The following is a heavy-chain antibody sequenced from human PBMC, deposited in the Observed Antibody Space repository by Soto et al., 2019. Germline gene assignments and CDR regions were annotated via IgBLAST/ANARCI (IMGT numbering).Heavy chain of an antibody. CDR2: ISGSGGST. D-gene: IGHD3-10*01. J-gene: IGHJ6*03. V-gene: IGHV3-23*01. CDR1: GFTFSSYA. CDR3: ARQSPRGYYYMDL. Sequence: EVQLLESGGGLVQPGGSLRLSCAASGFTFSSYAMSWVRQAPGKGLEWVSAISGSGGSTYYADSVKGRFTISRDNSKNTLYLQMNSLRAENTAVYYCARQSPRGYYYMDLWGKGTTVTVSS.